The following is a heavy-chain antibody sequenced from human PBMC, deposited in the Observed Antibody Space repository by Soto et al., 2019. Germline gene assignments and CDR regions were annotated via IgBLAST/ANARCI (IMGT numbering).Heavy chain of an antibody. CDR3: ARDLGTGTDF. V-gene: IGHV4-4*02. CDR1: GDSISSSNW. J-gene: IGHJ4*02. D-gene: IGHD1-1*01. Sequence: QVQLQESGPGLVKPSGTLSLTCAVSGDSISSSNWWSWVRQAPGKGLEWIGEISHSGATTYNPSLKSRATISVDPSKNHFSLKLTSVTAADPAVYFCARDLGTGTDFWGRGTLVTVAS. CDR2: ISHSGAT.